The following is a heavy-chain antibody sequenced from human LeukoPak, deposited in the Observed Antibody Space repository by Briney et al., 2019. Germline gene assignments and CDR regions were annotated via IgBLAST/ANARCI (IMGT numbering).Heavy chain of an antibody. CDR2: IKPDGSEK. V-gene: IGHV3-7*01. CDR1: HFTFTTYW. Sequence: PGGSLRLSCAASHFTFTTYWMSWLRQAPGKGLEWVANIKPDGSEKYYVDSVKGRFTISRDNAKNSLYLQMDSLRVEDTAMYYCAREFNSFLSDCSGGQCLFMTWDQGIPVTVSS. CDR3: AREFNSFLSDCSGGQCLFMT. J-gene: IGHJ5*02. D-gene: IGHD2-15*01.